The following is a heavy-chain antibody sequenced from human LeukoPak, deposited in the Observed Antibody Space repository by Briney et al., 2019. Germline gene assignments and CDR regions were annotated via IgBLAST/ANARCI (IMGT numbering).Heavy chain of an antibody. J-gene: IGHJ5*02. V-gene: IGHV3-30*18. D-gene: IGHD3-22*01. Sequence: GRSLRLPRATSWIPFSSYCMHWVRQAPSKGLEWGAVISYDGSNEYYADSVKGRFTISRDNSKNTLYLQMNSLRAEDTAVYYCAKDRDYYDSSWFDPWGQGTLVTVSS. CDR2: ISYDGSNE. CDR3: AKDRDYYDSSWFDP. CDR1: WIPFSSYC.